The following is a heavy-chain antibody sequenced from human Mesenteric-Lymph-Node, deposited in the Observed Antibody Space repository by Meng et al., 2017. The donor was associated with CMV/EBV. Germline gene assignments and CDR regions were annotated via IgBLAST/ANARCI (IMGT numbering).Heavy chain of an antibody. J-gene: IGHJ4*02. CDR3: AREYSSSDY. CDR1: GGSISFYY. Sequence: SETLSLTCTVSGGSISFYYWHWIRQPPGKGLEWIGFISYNGDTNYNPSLKSRVTISGDTSKNQFSLQLTSVTAADTAVYYCAREYSSSDYWGQGKLVTVSS. V-gene: IGHV4-59*01. D-gene: IGHD5-18*01. CDR2: ISYNGDT.